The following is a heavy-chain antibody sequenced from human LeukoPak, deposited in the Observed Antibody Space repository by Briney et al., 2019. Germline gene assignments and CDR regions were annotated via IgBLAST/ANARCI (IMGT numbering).Heavy chain of an antibody. CDR1: GFTFSSYE. CDR3: AREGPHTYIGKPINWFDP. Sequence: PGGSLTLSCAASGFTFSSYEMNWVRQAPGKGLEGVSYISSSGSTIYYADSVKGRFTISRDNAKNSLYLQMHSLRAEDTAVYYCAREGPHTYIGKPINWFDPWGQGTLVTVS. CDR2: ISSSGSTI. J-gene: IGHJ5*02. D-gene: IGHD1-14*01. V-gene: IGHV3-48*03.